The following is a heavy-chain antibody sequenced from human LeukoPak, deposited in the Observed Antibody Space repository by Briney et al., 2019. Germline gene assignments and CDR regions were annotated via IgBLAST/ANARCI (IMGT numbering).Heavy chain of an antibody. CDR3: AKDKIRGVIITYYYYMDV. CDR1: GFTFSSYA. CDR2: ISGSGGST. D-gene: IGHD3-10*01. Sequence: GGPLRLSCAASGFTFSSYAMSWVRQAPGKGLEWVSAISGSGGSTYYADSVKGRFTISRDNSKNTLYLQMNSLRAEDTAVYYCAKDKIRGVIITYYYYMDVWGKGTTVTVSS. V-gene: IGHV3-23*01. J-gene: IGHJ6*03.